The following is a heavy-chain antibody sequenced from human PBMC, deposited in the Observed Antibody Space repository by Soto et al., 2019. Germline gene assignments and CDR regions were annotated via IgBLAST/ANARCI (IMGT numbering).Heavy chain of an antibody. CDR3: ARVGLIKGAFDI. J-gene: IGHJ3*02. D-gene: IGHD3-16*01. CDR1: GGSISIGDYY. V-gene: IGHV4-30-4*01. CDR2: IYYSGST. Sequence: PSETLSLTCTVSGGSISIGDYYLSWTRQPPGKGLEWIGYIYYSGSTYYNPSLKSRVTISVDTSKNQFSLKLSSVTAADTAVYYCARVGLIKGAFDIWGQGKMVTVSS.